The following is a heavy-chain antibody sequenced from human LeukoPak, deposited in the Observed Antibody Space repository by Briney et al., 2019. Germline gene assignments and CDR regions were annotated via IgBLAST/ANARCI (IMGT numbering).Heavy chain of an antibody. CDR2: ISSSSSYI. J-gene: IGHJ4*02. Sequence: GGSLRLSCAASGFTFSSYSMNWVRQAPGKGLEWVSSISSSSSYIYYADSVKGRFTISRDNAKNSLYLQMNSLRAEDTAVYYCAREITIFGVVLFDYWGQGTLVTVSS. CDR3: AREITIFGVVLFDY. D-gene: IGHD3-3*01. CDR1: GFTFSSYS. V-gene: IGHV3-21*01.